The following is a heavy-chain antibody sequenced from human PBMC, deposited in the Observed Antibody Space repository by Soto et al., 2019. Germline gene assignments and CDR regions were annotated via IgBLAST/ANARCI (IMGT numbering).Heavy chain of an antibody. CDR3: AKAFFYSSSSNNYYSYGMDV. CDR1: GGIFTSYV. D-gene: IGHD6-6*01. V-gene: IGHV1-69*06. CDR2: IIPVFGTT. Sequence: QVQLVQSGAEVKKPGSSVKVSCKASGGIFTSYVVSWVRQAPGQGLEWMGGIIPVFGTTNYAQKFQGRVTITADTSTTTAYIELSSLRSEDTAVYYCAKAFFYSSSSNNYYSYGMDVWGQGTTVTVSS. J-gene: IGHJ6*02.